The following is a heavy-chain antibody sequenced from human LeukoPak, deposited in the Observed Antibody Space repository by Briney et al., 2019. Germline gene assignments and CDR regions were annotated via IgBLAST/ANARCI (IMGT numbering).Heavy chain of an antibody. CDR1: GYTFTSYD. Sequence: ASVKVSCKASGYTFTSYDINWVRQATGRGPEWMGWMNPNSGNTGHAQKFQGRLTMTRNTSISTAYMELNSLISDDTAMYYCAIRLERRSGIDLWGQGSLVTVSS. V-gene: IGHV1-8*01. CDR2: MNPNSGNT. D-gene: IGHD1-1*01. CDR3: AIRLERRSGIDL. J-gene: IGHJ5*02.